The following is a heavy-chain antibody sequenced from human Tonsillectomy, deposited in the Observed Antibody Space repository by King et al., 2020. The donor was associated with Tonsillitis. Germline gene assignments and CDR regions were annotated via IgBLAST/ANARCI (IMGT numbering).Heavy chain of an antibody. J-gene: IGHJ6*02. Sequence: VQLVESGAEVKKPGESLRISCKGSGYSFTRYWITWVRQMPGKGLEWMGRIDPSDSYTNYSPSFQGHVTISADKSISTAYLQWSSLKASDTAMYYCARLSSGWYAIYGLDVWGQGTKVTVSS. V-gene: IGHV5-10-1*03. CDR2: IDPSDSYT. D-gene: IGHD6-19*01. CDR3: ARLSSGWYAIYGLDV. CDR1: GYSFTRYW.